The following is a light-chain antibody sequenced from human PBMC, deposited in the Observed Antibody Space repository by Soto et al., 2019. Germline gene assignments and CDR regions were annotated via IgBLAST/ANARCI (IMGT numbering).Light chain of an antibody. J-gene: IGLJ1*01. Sequence: QSVLTQPASVSGSPGQSITISCTGTSSDVGGYNYVSWYQHHPGKAPKLIIYDVSNRPSGVSIRFSASKSDNTASPTTSGLQPEDEADYHCSSYTTSNTRQIVFGTGTKVTDL. CDR1: SSDVGGYNY. CDR2: DVS. CDR3: SSYTTSNTRQIV. V-gene: IGLV2-14*03.